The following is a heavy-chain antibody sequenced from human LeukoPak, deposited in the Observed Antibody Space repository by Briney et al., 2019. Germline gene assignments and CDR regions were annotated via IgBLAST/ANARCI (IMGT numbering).Heavy chain of an antibody. CDR3: ATTSPVTVTIDY. V-gene: IGHV1-24*01. CDR1: RYTLTELS. J-gene: IGHJ4*02. D-gene: IGHD4-17*01. CDR2: FDPEDGET. Sequence: ASVKVSCKVSRYTLTELSMHWVRQAPGKGLEWMGGFDPEDGETIYAQKFQGRVTMTEDTSTDTAYMELSSLRSEDTAVYYCATTSPVTVTIDYWGQGTLVTVSS.